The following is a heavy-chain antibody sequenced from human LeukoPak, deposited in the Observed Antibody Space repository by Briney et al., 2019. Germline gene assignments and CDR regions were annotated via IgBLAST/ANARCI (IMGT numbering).Heavy chain of an antibody. Sequence: PSETLSLTCTVSGGSISSSNYYWGWIRQPPGKGLEWIGGIFYSGSTYYNPSLKSRVTISADTSRNQFSLKLSSVTAADTAVYYCARLIYYYDSNAFHQPYYFDYWGQGTLVTVSS. D-gene: IGHD3-22*01. J-gene: IGHJ4*02. CDR3: ARLIYYYDSNAFHQPYYFDY. CDR1: GGSISSSNYY. CDR2: IFYSGST. V-gene: IGHV4-39*01.